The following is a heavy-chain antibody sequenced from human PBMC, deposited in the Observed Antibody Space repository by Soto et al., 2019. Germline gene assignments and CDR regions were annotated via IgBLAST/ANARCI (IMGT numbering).Heavy chain of an antibody. D-gene: IGHD3-10*01. V-gene: IGHV3-30-3*01. CDR2: ISYDGSNK. CDR1: GFTFSSYA. CDR3: ARGDGSGRRYYYGMDV. J-gene: IGHJ6*02. Sequence: GGSLRLSCAASGFTFSSYAMHWVRQAPGKGLEWVAVISYDGSNKYYADSVKGRFTISRDNSKNTLYLQMNSLRAEDTAVYYCARGDGSGRRYYYGMDVWGQGTTVTVSS.